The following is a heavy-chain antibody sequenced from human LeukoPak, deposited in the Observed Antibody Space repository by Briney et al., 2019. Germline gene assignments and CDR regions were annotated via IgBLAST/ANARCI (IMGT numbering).Heavy chain of an antibody. CDR1: GFIVNSYG. D-gene: IGHD3-10*01. J-gene: IGHJ4*02. CDR2: LSSDGSNK. CDR3: AKESLYYDFDY. Sequence: PGGSLRLSCVASGFIVNSYGMHWVRQAPGKGLEWVEDLSSDGSNKYYADSVKGRFTISRDNSKNTLYLQMNSLRADDTALYYCAKESLYYDFDYWGQGTLVTVSS. V-gene: IGHV3-30*18.